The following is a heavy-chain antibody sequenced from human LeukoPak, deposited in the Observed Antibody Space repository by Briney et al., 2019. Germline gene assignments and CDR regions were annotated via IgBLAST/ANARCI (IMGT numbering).Heavy chain of an antibody. J-gene: IGHJ6*03. CDR1: GGSISSYY. CDR2: IYYSGST. V-gene: IGHV4-59*01. D-gene: IGHD4/OR15-4a*01. CDR3: ARYSMELDYYYYYYMDV. Sequence: PSETLSLTCTVSGGSISSYYWSWIRQPPGKGLEWIGSIYYSGSTNYNPSLKSRVTISVDTSKNQFSLKLSSVTAADTAVYYCARYSMELDYYYYYYMDVWGKGTTVTVSS.